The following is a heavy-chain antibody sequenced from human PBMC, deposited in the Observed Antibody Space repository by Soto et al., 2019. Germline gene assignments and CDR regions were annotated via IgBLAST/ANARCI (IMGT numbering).Heavy chain of an antibody. CDR1: GYTFTSYG. Sequence: QVQLVQSGAEVKKPGASVKVPCKASGYTFTSYGISWWRQAPGQGLEWMGGISAYIGNTNYAQKLQGRVNMTTDTSTSTAYMELRSLRSDDTAVYDCARDPGAPAVVPAARRNDYWGQGTLVTVSS. CDR3: ARDPGAPAVVPAARRNDY. D-gene: IGHD2-2*01. V-gene: IGHV1-18*04. J-gene: IGHJ4*02. CDR2: ISAYIGNT.